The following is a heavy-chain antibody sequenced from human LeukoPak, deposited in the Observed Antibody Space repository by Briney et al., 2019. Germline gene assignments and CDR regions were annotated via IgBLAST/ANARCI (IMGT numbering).Heavy chain of an antibody. D-gene: IGHD3-22*01. V-gene: IGHV3-11*03. CDR3: ARYPDYYDSSGYYPT. Sequence: PGGSLRLSCAASGFTFSDYYMSWIRQAPGKGLEWVSYISSSSSYTNYADPVKGRFTISRDNAKNSLYLQMNSLRAEDTAVYYCARYPDYYDSSGYYPTWGQGTLVTVSS. CDR1: GFTFSDYY. CDR2: ISSSSSYT. J-gene: IGHJ4*02.